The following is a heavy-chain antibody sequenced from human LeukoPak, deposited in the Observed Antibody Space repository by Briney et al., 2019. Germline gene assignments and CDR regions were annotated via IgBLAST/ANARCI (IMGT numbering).Heavy chain of an antibody. V-gene: IGHV1-46*01. CDR1: GYTFSSYY. CDR3: ARGGVVGYYDSSGFYYFDY. J-gene: IGHJ4*02. D-gene: IGHD3-22*01. CDR2: INPSGGST. Sequence: ASVKVSCKASGYTFSSYYMHWVRQAPGQGIEWMGIINPSGGSTSYAQKFQGRVTMTRDMSTSTVYMELSSLRSEDTAVYYCARGGVVGYYDSSGFYYFDYWGQGTLVTVSS.